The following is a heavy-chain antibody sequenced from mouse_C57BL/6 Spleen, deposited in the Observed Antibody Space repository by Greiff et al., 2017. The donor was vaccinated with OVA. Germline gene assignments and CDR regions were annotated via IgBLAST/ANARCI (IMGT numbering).Heavy chain of an antibody. Sequence: DVQLQESGPGLVKPSQSLSLTCSVTGYSITSGYYWNWIRQLPGNKLEWMGYIRYDGSNNYNPSLKNRISITRDTSNNQFFLQLNFLTADDTATYYCAVRGDYAMDYWGQGTSVTVSS. D-gene: IGHD2-14*01. V-gene: IGHV3-6*01. CDR1: GYSITSGYY. CDR3: AVRGDYAMDY. J-gene: IGHJ4*01. CDR2: IRYDGSN.